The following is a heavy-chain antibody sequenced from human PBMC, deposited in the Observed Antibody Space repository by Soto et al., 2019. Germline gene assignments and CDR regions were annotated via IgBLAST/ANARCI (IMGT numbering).Heavy chain of an antibody. CDR2: VSGRGGST. J-gene: IGHJ6*02. CDR1: GFTFNHYA. Sequence: VHLLESGGGLVQPGGSLRLACTASGFTFNHYAMSWVRQAPGKGLEWVSAVSGRGGSTKYADSVKGRFIISRDNSNSTLYLQMDSLRGEDTAVYYCAKDSTVTTSHYFYYYGFDVWGQGTTVTVSS. V-gene: IGHV3-23*01. D-gene: IGHD4-17*01. CDR3: AKDSTVTTSHYFYYYGFDV.